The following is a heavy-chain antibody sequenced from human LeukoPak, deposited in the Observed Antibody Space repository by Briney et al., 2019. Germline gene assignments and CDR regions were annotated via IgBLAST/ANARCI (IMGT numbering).Heavy chain of an antibody. Sequence: PSETLSLTCTVSGGSISSGDYYWSWIRQPPGKGLEWIGYIYYSGSTYYNPSLKSRVTISVDTSKNQFSLKLSSVTAADTAVYYCARGGGENYYYYMDVWGKGTTVTVSS. V-gene: IGHV4-30-4*08. CDR2: IYYSGST. D-gene: IGHD2-21*01. J-gene: IGHJ6*03. CDR3: ARGGGENYYYYMDV. CDR1: GGSISSGDYY.